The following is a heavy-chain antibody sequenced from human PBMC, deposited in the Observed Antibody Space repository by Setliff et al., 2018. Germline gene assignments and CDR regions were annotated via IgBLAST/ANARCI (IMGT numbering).Heavy chain of an antibody. V-gene: IGHV4-39*07. Sequence: PSETLSLTCTVSGASVSGNSYYWGWVRQPPGKGLEWIASTYYSGNTYYNPSPKGRVTISVDTSKNQFSLKLTSVTAADTAVYYCARAPRYFDPTGSYFDFWGQGTLVTVSS. CDR3: ARAPRYFDPTGSYFDF. CDR2: TYYSGNT. D-gene: IGHD3-22*01. CDR1: GASVSGNSYY. J-gene: IGHJ4*02.